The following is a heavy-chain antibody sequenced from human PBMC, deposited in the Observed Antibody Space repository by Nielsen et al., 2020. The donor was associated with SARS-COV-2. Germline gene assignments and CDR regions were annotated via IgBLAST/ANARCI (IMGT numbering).Heavy chain of an antibody. CDR1: GFTFSSYA. D-gene: IGHD1-26*01. Sequence: GGSLRLSCSASGFTFSSYAMHWVRQAPGKGLEYVSAISSNGGSTYYADSVKGRFTISRDNSKNTLYLQMSSLRAEDTAVYYCTRVGDYWYFDLWGRGTLVTVSS. CDR3: TRVGDYWYFDL. CDR2: ISSNGGST. V-gene: IGHV3-64D*06. J-gene: IGHJ2*01.